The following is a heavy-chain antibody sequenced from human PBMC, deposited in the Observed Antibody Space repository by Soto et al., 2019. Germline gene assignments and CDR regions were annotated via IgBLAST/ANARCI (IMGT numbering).Heavy chain of an antibody. CDR1: GGTLSTFINYP. J-gene: IGHJ4*02. V-gene: IGHV1-69*06. CDR2: IVPNIGTV. CDR3: ARRDTSGFLRYFDN. D-gene: IGHD3-3*01. Sequence: SVKVSCKASGGTLSTFINYPINWVRQAPGQGLEWMGGIVPNIGTVNYAQKFQGRVTITADKSTGTAYMELSNLRSEDSALYYCARRDTSGFLRYFDNWGQGTLVTVSS.